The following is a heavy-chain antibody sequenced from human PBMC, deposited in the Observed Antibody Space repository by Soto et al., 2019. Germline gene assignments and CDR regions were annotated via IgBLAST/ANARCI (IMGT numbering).Heavy chain of an antibody. CDR3: AKIGIPDYYDSRGYAY. Sequence: QVQLVESGGGVVQPGRSLRLSCAASGFTFSSYGMHWVRQAPGKGLEWVAVISYDGSNKYYADSVKGRFTISRDNSKNTLYLQMNSLRAEDTAVYYCAKIGIPDYYDSRGYAYWGQGTLVTVSS. D-gene: IGHD3-22*01. V-gene: IGHV3-30*18. CDR1: GFTFSSYG. J-gene: IGHJ4*02. CDR2: ISYDGSNK.